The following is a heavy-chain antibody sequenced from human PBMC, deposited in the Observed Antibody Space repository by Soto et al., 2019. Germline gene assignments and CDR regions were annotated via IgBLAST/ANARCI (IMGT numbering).Heavy chain of an antibody. D-gene: IGHD3-22*01. V-gene: IGHV3-23*01. J-gene: IGHJ4*02. Sequence: EVQLLESGGALVQPGESLRLSCAASGFTFRFCAMSWVRQAPGKGLEWVSSMRGSNGDTYYADSVKGRFTISRDKSKNTLYLQMNSLRFEDTALYYCVKGHSDSYYYFDYWGQGALVTVSS. CDR3: VKGHSDSYYYFDY. CDR2: MRGSNGDT. CDR1: GFTFRFCA.